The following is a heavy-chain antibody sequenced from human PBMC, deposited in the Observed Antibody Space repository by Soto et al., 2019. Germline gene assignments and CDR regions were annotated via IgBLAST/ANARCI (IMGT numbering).Heavy chain of an antibody. CDR3: SRRYGYYEEDDY. D-gene: IGHD4-17*01. CDR2: TSRSGSTV. CDR1: SFTFSSYH. V-gene: IGHV3-48*02. Sequence: SLKIACAGSSFTFSSYHMNWVRQAPGKGLERVSYTSRSGSTVFYADTVKGRLTISRDDAKRSVYMQMSSLRDEDTAVYYGSRRYGYYEEDDYWGQGTLGTVSS. J-gene: IGHJ4*02.